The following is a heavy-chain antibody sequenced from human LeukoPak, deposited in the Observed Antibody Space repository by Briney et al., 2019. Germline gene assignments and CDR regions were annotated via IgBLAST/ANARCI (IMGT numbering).Heavy chain of an antibody. V-gene: IGHV3-23*01. CDR1: GFTFSSYA. D-gene: IGHD3-10*01. Sequence: GGSLRLSCAASGFTFSSYATSWVRQAPGKGLEWVSAISGSGGSTYYADSVKGRFTISRDNSKNTLYLQMNSLRAEDTAVYYCAKGGIKDYYYMDVWGKGTTVTVSS. CDR3: AKGGIKDYYYMDV. CDR2: ISGSGGST. J-gene: IGHJ6*03.